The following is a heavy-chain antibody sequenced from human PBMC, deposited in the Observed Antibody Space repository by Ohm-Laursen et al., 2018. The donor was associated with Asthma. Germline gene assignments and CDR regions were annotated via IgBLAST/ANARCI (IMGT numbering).Heavy chain of an antibody. Sequence: GSLRLSCSATGLPFSNFWMSWVRQAPGKGLEWVANIYPDGGEKYYVDSVDGRFTISRDSAKNSLYLQMNSLRAEDTAVYYCATNLPYEAENYWGQGTLGTVSS. CDR1: GLPFSNFW. CDR2: IYPDGGEK. CDR3: ATNLPYEAENY. V-gene: IGHV3-7*05. J-gene: IGHJ4*02. D-gene: IGHD3-16*01.